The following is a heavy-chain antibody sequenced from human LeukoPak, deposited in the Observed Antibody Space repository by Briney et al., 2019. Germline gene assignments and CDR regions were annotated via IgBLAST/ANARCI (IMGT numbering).Heavy chain of an antibody. D-gene: IGHD3-10*01. V-gene: IGHV3-48*03. CDR3: TRGSSED. J-gene: IGHJ4*02. Sequence: GGSLRLSCAASGFIFNNYETNWVRQAPGKGLEWVSYISSSGSTIFYADSVKGRFTISRDSAKNSLYLQMNSLRAEDTAIYYCTRGSSEDWGQGTLVTVFS. CDR1: GFIFNNYE. CDR2: ISSSGSTI.